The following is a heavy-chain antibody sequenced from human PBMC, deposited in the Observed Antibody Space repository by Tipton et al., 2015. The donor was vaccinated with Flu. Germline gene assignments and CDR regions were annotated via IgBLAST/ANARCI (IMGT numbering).Heavy chain of an antibody. CDR3: ARGSVETTMVFDSWAQGTMVFDY. CDR1: GFTFNNYA. J-gene: IGHJ4*02. CDR2: ISYDGTDK. D-gene: IGHD5-18*01. Sequence: SLRLSCAASGFTFNNYAMHWVRQAPGKGPEWVAVISYDGTDKYSADSVKGRFTISRDNSKNTLYLQMNSLRAEDTAVYYCARGSVETTMVFDSWAQGTMVFDYWGQGTLVTVSS. V-gene: IGHV3-30-3*01.